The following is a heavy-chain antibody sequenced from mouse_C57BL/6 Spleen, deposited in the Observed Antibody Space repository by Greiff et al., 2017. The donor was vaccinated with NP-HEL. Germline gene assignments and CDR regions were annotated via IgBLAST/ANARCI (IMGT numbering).Heavy chain of an antibody. CDR2: IDPANGNT. V-gene: IGHV14-3*01. CDR1: GFNIKNTY. Sequence: VQLKESVAELVRPGASVKLSCTASGFNIKNTYMHWVKQRPEQGLEWIGRIDPANGNTKYAPKFQGKATITADTSSNTAYLQLSSLTSDDTAIYYCVLTGSGYWYFDVWGTGTTVTVSS. CDR3: VLTGSGYWYFDV. D-gene: IGHD4-1*01. J-gene: IGHJ1*03.